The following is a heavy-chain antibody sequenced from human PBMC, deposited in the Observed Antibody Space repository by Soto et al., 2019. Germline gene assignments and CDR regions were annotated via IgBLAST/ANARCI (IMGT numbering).Heavy chain of an antibody. CDR3: ARAGSSYVEGAY. J-gene: IGHJ4*02. Sequence: EVHLVESGGGLVQPGGSLRLSCVGSEFTFSNYRMTWVRQAPGKGLEWVANINGDGSEKYHVDSVRGRFTVSRDNATNSLHLQMNSLRDEDTAVYYCARAGSSYVEGAYWGQGTLVTVSS. V-gene: IGHV3-7*01. CDR1: EFTFSNYR. D-gene: IGHD3-16*01. CDR2: INGDGSEK.